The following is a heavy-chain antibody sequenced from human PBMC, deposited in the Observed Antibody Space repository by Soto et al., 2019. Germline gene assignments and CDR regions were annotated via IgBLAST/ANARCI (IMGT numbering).Heavy chain of an antibody. CDR1: GGTFSKYA. CDR3: ARPLRDRNVYHGLAV. CDR2: IIPMFGKP. V-gene: IGHV1-69*01. Sequence: QVQLVQSGAELKKPGSSVRVSCKASGGTFSKYAISWVRQAPGQGLEWLGGIIPMFGKPNYAQKFQGRVTNSADESTTRAYLELSSLSSADTAVYFCARPLRDRNVYHGLAVWGQGTTVTVS. J-gene: IGHJ6*02. D-gene: IGHD3-22*01.